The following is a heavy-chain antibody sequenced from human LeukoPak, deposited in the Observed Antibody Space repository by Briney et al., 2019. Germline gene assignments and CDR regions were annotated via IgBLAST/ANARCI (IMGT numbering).Heavy chain of an antibody. CDR1: GFTFSNYW. CDR2: IKQDESEK. J-gene: IGHJ3*02. CDR3: ARGKAFDI. Sequence: GGSLRLSCVASGFTFSNYWMSWVRQVPGKGLERVANIKQDESEKYYVDSVKGRFTISRDNAKNSLYLQLNSLRAEDTAVYYCARGKAFDIWGQGTMVTVSS. V-gene: IGHV3-7*01.